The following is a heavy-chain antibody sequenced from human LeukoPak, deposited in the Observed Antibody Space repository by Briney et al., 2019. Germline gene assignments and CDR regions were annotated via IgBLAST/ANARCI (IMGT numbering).Heavy chain of an antibody. CDR2: MYHNSGAT. Sequence: SETLSLTCTVSGYSITTGYYWAWIRQPPGKGPEWIGSMYHNSGATFYSPSLKSRVTISVDTSKNQLSLKLSSVTAADTAVYYCAREDGSGWLRYNWFDPWGQGTLVTVSS. J-gene: IGHJ5*02. CDR1: GYSITTGYY. CDR3: AREDGSGWLRYNWFDP. V-gene: IGHV4-38-2*02. D-gene: IGHD6-19*01.